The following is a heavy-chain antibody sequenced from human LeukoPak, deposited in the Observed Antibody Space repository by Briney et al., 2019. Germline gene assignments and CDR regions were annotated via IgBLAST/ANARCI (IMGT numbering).Heavy chain of an antibody. D-gene: IGHD5-18*01. V-gene: IGHV3-11*01. CDR2: IGSSGSTI. J-gene: IGHJ5*02. CDR1: GFTFSDYY. Sequence: GRSLRLSCAVSGFTFSDYYMSWIRQSPGNGLEWVSYIGSSGSTIYYADSVKGRFTISRDNAKNSLYLQMNSLRAEDTAVYYCLVDTAVATGNWFDPWGQGPLVTVSS. CDR3: LVDTAVATGNWFDP.